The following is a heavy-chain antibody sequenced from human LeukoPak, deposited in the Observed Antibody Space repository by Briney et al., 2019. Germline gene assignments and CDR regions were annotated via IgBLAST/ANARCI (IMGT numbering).Heavy chain of an antibody. Sequence: GGSLRLSCAASGFTFSSFAMNWVRQAPGQGLEWVSAIGGSGGTTYYADSVKGRFSILRDNSKNTLYLQMNSLRAEDTAVYYCAKDLRFVPAVIDYWGQGTLVTVSS. J-gene: IGHJ4*02. CDR3: AKDLRFVPAVIDY. V-gene: IGHV3-23*01. CDR1: GFTFSSFA. CDR2: IGGSGGTT. D-gene: IGHD2-2*01.